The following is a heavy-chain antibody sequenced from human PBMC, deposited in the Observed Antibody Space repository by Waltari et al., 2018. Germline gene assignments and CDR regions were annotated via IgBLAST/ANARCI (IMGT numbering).Heavy chain of an antibody. Sequence: QITLKESGPKLVKHTQTLTLTCTFPGFSLSTSGVGAGWIRQPPGKALEWLALIYWNDDKRYSPSLRSRLTITKDTSKNQVVLTMTNMDPVDTATYYCAHRGDQLFEDYWGQGTLVTVSS. CDR3: AHRGDQLFEDY. J-gene: IGHJ4*02. V-gene: IGHV2-5*01. CDR2: IYWNDDK. CDR1: GFSLSTSGVG. D-gene: IGHD2-2*01.